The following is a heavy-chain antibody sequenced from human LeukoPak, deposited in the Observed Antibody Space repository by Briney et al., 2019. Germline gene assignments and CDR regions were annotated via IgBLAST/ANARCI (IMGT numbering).Heavy chain of an antibody. D-gene: IGHD5-12*01. CDR1: GFTFTSSA. Sequence: SVKVSCKASGFTFTSSAVQWVRQARGQRLEWIGWIVVGSGNTNYAQKFQERVTITRDMSTSTAYMELSSLRSEDTAVYYCASPRGYGGYLIHWGQGTLVTVSS. CDR3: ASPRGYGGYLIH. V-gene: IGHV1-58*01. CDR2: IVVGSGNT. J-gene: IGHJ4*02.